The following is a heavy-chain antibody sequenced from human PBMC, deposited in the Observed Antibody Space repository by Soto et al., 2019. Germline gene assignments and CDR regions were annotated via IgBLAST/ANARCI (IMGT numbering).Heavy chain of an antibody. J-gene: IGHJ4*02. CDR1: GYTFTSYD. V-gene: IGHV1-8*01. Sequence: QVQLVQSGAEVKKPGASVKVSCKASGYTFTSYDINWVRQTTGQGLEWMGWMNPNSGDTAYAQKFQGRITMTRNTSISTAYMELSSLRSEDTAVYYCAREKVTSGYPDWGQGTLVTVSS. D-gene: IGHD3-22*01. CDR3: AREKVTSGYPD. CDR2: MNPNSGDT.